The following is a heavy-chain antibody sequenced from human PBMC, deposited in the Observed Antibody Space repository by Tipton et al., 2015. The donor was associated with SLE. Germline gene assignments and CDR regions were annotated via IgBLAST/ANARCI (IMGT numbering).Heavy chain of an antibody. CDR3: ARDFGDYGNFYF. CDR2: AYYSGSS. CDR1: GGSISSNSYY. Sequence: LSCTVSGGSISSNSYYWGWIRQPPGKGLEWMGNAYYSGSSYYNPSLKSRVTISLDTSNNQFSLKLNSVTAADTAVYYCARDFGDYGNFYFSGQGTLFTVSS. J-gene: IGHJ4*02. V-gene: IGHV4-39*07. D-gene: IGHD4-17*01.